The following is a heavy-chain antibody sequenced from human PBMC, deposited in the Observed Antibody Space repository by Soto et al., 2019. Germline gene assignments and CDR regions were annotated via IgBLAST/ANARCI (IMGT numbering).Heavy chain of an antibody. CDR2: IYYSGST. CDR1: GGSISSGGYY. J-gene: IGHJ6*02. V-gene: IGHV4-31*03. Sequence: SETLSLTCTVSGGSISSGGYYWSWIRQHPGKGLEWIGYIYYSGSTYYNPSLKSRVTISVDTSKNQFSLELSSVTAADTAVYYCASQPRGYSSSWSPYYYYGMDVWGQGTTVTVSS. D-gene: IGHD6-13*01. CDR3: ASQPRGYSSSWSPYYYYGMDV.